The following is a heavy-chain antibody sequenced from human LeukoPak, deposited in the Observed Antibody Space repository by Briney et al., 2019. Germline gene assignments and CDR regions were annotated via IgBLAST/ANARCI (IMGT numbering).Heavy chain of an antibody. Sequence: ASVKVSCKASGYTFTSYYMHWVRQAPGQGLEWMGIINPSGGSTSYAQKFQGRVTITRDTSTSTVYMELSSLRSEDTAVYYCAREAPQSIAAAGLDYWGQGTLVTVSS. CDR3: AREAPQSIAAAGLDY. V-gene: IGHV1-46*03. J-gene: IGHJ4*02. CDR1: GYTFTSYY. D-gene: IGHD6-13*01. CDR2: INPSGGST.